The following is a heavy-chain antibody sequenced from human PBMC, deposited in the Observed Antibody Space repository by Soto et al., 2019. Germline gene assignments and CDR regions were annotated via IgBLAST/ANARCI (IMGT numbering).Heavy chain of an antibody. D-gene: IGHD3-10*01. CDR3: ARGDRGGSGSPASYYYSGLDV. CDR2: VSAGGDMT. V-gene: IGHV3-23*01. Sequence: DVQLLESGGDLVQPGGSLRLSCAASGVTFSSYAMSWVRQAPGKGLEWVSSVSAGGDMTYYSDSVKGRFTISRDNSNNALFLQMNSLRAEDTALYYCARGDRGGSGSPASYYYSGLDVWVQGTTVTVSS. J-gene: IGHJ6*02. CDR1: GVTFSSYA.